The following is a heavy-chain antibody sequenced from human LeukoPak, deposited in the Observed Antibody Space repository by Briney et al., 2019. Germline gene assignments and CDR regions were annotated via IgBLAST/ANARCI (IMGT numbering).Heavy chain of an antibody. D-gene: IGHD4-17*01. CDR2: ITGDGSDI. CDR3: ARDAYTTTSNWLDP. V-gene: IGHV3-74*01. J-gene: IGHJ5*02. CDR1: GFTLNKYW. Sequence: GGSLRLSCEASGFTLNKYWMHWVRHAPGKGLVWVSRITGDGSDIAYADSVKGRFTVSRDDAKNTLFLQMNSLRVEDTAIYYCARDAYTTTSNWLDPWGQGTLVTVSS.